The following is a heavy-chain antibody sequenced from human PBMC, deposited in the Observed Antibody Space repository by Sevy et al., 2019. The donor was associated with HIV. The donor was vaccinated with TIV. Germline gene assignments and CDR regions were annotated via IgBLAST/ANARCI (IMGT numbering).Heavy chain of an antibody. J-gene: IGHJ3*02. D-gene: IGHD1-26*01. CDR1: GFTFSRYD. CDR3: ARGTRYSGSYYLGDDAFDI. CDR2: IGTAGDK. Sequence: GGSLRLSCAASGFTFSRYDMHWVRQATGKGLEWVSSIGTAGDKYYPGSVKGRFTISRENAKKSLYLQMNSRRAGDTAVYYCARGTRYSGSYYLGDDAFDIWGQGTMVTVSS. V-gene: IGHV3-13*01.